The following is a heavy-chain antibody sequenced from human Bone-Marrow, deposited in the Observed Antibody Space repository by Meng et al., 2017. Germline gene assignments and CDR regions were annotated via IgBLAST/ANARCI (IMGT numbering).Heavy chain of an antibody. J-gene: IGHJ6*02. V-gene: IGHV2-70*20. Sequence: SGPTLVKPTQTLTLTCTFSGFSLSTSGLCVNWVRQPPGKALEWLAVIDWDDEKYYSTSMKTRLTISKDTSKNEVVLAMTNMDPVDTATYYGARSQMVRNYYYGMDVWGQGTTVTVSS. CDR3: ARSQMVRNYYYGMDV. CDR1: GFSLSTSGLC. CDR2: IDWDDEK. D-gene: IGHD3-10*01.